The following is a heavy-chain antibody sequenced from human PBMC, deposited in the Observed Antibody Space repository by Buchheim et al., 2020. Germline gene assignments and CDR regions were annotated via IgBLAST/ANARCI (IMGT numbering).Heavy chain of an antibody. V-gene: IGHV3-48*02. CDR2: ISSSSSTI. J-gene: IGHJ6*02. CDR3: ATESPYSSSWYDYYYYGMAV. D-gene: IGHD6-13*01. Sequence: EVQLLESGGGVVQPGGSLRLFCAASGFTFSSYSMNWVRQVPGKGLEWVSYISSSSSTIYYADSVKGRFTISRDNAKNSLYLQMNSLRDEDTAVYYCATESPYSSSWYDYYYYGMAVWGQGT. CDR1: GFTFSSYS.